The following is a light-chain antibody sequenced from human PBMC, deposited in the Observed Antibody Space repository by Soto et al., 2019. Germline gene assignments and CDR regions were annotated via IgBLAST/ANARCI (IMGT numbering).Light chain of an antibody. J-gene: IGKJ1*01. CDR1: QSISSW. CDR3: LQYNTYSQT. V-gene: IGKV1-5*01. Sequence: DIQMTQSPSTLSASVGDRVTITCRASQSISSWSAWYQQKPGRAPKLLIFDASSLESGAPSMFSGSGSETEFTLTIISLQPDDFATYYCLQYNTYSQTFGQGTKVDIK. CDR2: DAS.